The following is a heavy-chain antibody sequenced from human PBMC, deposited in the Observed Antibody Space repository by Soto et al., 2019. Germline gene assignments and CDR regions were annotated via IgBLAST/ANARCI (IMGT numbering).Heavy chain of an antibody. D-gene: IGHD6-19*01. J-gene: IGHJ5*02. CDR3: ARPGYSSGAQNWFDP. V-gene: IGHV4-34*01. CDR1: GGSFSGYY. Sequence: SETLPLTCAVYGGSFSGYYWSWIRQPPGKGLEWIGEINHSGSTNYNPSLKSRVTISVDTSKNQFSLKLSSVTAADTAVYYCARPGYSSGAQNWFDPWGQGTLVTVSS. CDR2: INHSGST.